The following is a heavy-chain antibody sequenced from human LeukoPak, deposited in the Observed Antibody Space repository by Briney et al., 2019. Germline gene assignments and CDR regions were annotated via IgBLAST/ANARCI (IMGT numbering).Heavy chain of an antibody. D-gene: IGHD5-12*01. V-gene: IGHV4-30-2*01. J-gene: IGHJ4*02. Sequence: NPSQTLSLTCAVSGGSISSGGYSWSWIRQPPGKGLEWIGYIYESGSTYYSPSLRSRVTISVDKFKNQFSLKLSSVTAADTAIYYCARGGGYDWWGFDSWGQGARVTVSS. CDR2: IYESGST. CDR1: GGSISSGGYS. CDR3: ARGGGYDWWGFDS.